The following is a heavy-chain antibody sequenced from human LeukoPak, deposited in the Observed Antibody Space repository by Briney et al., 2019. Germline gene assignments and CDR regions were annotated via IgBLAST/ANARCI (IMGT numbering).Heavy chain of an antibody. D-gene: IGHD3-10*01. J-gene: IGHJ4*02. Sequence: PGGSLRLSCAASGFTFSSYGMHWVRQAPGKGLEWVAFIRYDGSNKYYADSVKGRFTISRDNSKNTLYLQMNSLRVEDTAVYYCAKLKKQLLWFGEPLDYWGQGTLVTVSS. CDR2: IRYDGSNK. V-gene: IGHV3-30*02. CDR3: AKLKKQLLWFGEPLDY. CDR1: GFTFSSYG.